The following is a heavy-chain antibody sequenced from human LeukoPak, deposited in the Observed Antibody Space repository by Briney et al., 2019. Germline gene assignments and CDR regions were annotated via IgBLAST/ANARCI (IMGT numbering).Heavy chain of an antibody. CDR2: IYYSGST. CDR1: GGSISSGDYY. D-gene: IGHD2-2*02. CDR3: AREDCSSTSCYIGRDEGGLYFDY. J-gene: IGHJ4*02. Sequence: SQTLSLTCTVSGGSISSGDYYWSWIRQPPGKGLEWIGYIYYSGSTYYNPSLKSRVTISVDTSKNQFSLKLSSATAADTAVYYCAREDCSSTSCYIGRDEGGLYFDYWGQGTLVTVSS. V-gene: IGHV4-30-4*08.